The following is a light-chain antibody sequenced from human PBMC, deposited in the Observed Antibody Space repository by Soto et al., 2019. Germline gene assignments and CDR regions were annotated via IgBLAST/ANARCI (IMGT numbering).Light chain of an antibody. CDR3: SSYGGSSTL. Sequence: QSALTQPASLSGSPGQSITISCTGTSSDIGSYNYVSWYLQHPGKAPKLMIFDVSYRPSGISDRFSGSKSGNTASLTISGLQPEDEADYYCSSYGGSSTLFGGGTKLTVL. CDR2: DVS. CDR1: SSDIGSYNY. V-gene: IGLV2-14*03. J-gene: IGLJ3*02.